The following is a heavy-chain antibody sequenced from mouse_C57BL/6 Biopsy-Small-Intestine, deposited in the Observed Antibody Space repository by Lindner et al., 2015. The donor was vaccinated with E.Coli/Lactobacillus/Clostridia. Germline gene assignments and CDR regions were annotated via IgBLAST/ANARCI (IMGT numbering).Heavy chain of an antibody. CDR3: VRGDGNCGYYAMDF. J-gene: IGHJ4*01. CDR1: GFIFNTYA. D-gene: IGHD2-1*01. CDR2: IRSKSSNYAT. V-gene: IGHV10-3*01. Sequence: QLQESGGGLVQPKGSLKLSCAASGFIFNTYAMHWVRQAPGKGLEWVAHIRSKSSNYATYFADSVKDRFTISRDDSQSILYLHMNNLKTEDTAMYYCVRGDGNCGYYAMDFWGQGTSVTVSS.